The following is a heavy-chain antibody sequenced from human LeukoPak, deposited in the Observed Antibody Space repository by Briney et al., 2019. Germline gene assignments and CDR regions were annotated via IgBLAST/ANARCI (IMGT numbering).Heavy chain of an antibody. J-gene: IGHJ4*02. V-gene: IGHV4-4*07. D-gene: IGHD3-22*01. CDR3: AKLTYYYDSSGYYWSYYFDY. CDR2: IYTSGST. Sequence: SETLSLTCTVSGGSISSYYWSWIRQPAGKGLEWIGRIYTSGSTNYNPSLKSRVTMSVDTSKNQFSLKLSSVTAADTAVYYCAKLTYYYDSSGYYWSYYFDYWGQGTLVTVSS. CDR1: GGSISSYY.